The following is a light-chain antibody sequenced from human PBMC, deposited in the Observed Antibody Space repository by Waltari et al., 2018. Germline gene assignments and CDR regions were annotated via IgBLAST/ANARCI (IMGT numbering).Light chain of an antibody. J-gene: IGKJ4*01. CDR1: QSISSY. CDR3: QQSYSTPPT. V-gene: IGKV1-39*01. CDR2: AAS. Sequence: DIQMTQSPSSLSASVGDRVTITCRASQSISSYLNWYQQKPEKAPKLLIYAASSLHSGVPSRFSGSGSGTDFTLTISSLQPEDFATYSCQQSYSTPPTFGGGPKVEIK.